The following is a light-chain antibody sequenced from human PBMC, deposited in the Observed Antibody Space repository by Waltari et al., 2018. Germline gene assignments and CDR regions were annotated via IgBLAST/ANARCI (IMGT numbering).Light chain of an antibody. Sequence: LTQSPSLSGTPGQRVTISCSRDIYNIGINPVNWYQQFPGAAPRVVMTATNERPSGIPDRFSGSKSGNSASLTISGLRFEDESDFYCGAWDDKVKAWLFGGGTTVTVL. J-gene: IGLJ2*01. CDR1: IYNIGINP. CDR3: GAWDDKVKAWL. CDR2: ATN. V-gene: IGLV1-44*01.